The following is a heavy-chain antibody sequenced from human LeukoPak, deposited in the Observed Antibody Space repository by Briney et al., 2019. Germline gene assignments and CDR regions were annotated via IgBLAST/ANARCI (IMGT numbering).Heavy chain of an antibody. D-gene: IGHD2-2*01. CDR3: ARLSKDTVVLPAAMAHYFDY. Sequence: SETLSLTCTVSGGSISGYYWSWIRQPPGKGLQFIGYIHYTGSTNYNPSLASRVTLSVDTSKNQFSLQLRSVTAADTAVYYCARLSKDTVVLPAAMAHYFDYWGQGTLVTVSS. CDR1: GGSISGYY. V-gene: IGHV4-59*08. J-gene: IGHJ4*02. CDR2: IHYTGST.